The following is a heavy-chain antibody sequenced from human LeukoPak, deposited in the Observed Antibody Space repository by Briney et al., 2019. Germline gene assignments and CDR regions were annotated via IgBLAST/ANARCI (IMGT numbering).Heavy chain of an antibody. D-gene: IGHD6-19*01. Sequence: SETLPLTCTVSGGSISTGNYYWGWIRQPPGKGLEWIGSIYYSGSTYYNPSLKSRVTMSVDASKNQFSLKLSSVTAADTAVYYCARRAGYSSGWFYFDYWGQGTLVTVSS. CDR1: GGSISTGNYY. V-gene: IGHV4-39*07. J-gene: IGHJ4*02. CDR3: ARRAGYSSGWFYFDY. CDR2: IYYSGST.